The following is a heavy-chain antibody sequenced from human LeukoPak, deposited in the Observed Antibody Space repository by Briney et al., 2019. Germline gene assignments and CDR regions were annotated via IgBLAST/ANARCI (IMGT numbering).Heavy chain of an antibody. CDR3: AKRPDRSYYDGTGYYYFDY. V-gene: IGHV3-23*01. J-gene: IGHJ4*02. D-gene: IGHD3-22*01. CDR2: IGGLGGST. CDR1: GFTFSSYA. Sequence: GGSLRLSCAASGFTFSSYAMSWVRQAPGKGLEWVSSIGGLGGSTFYAVSVKGRFTISRDNSKNTLYLQMNSLRAEDTAVYYCAKRPDRSYYDGTGYYYFDYWGQGTLVTVSS.